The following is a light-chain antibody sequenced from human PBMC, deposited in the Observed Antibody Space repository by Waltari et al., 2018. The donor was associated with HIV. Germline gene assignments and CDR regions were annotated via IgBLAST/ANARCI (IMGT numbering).Light chain of an antibody. J-gene: IGKJ5*01. CDR1: QDVSNW. Sequence: DIHMTQSPSTLSAFIGDRVTITCRASQDVSNWLAWYQQQPGKAPKILIHKASVLENGVSLRFSGSGFGTEFTLIIDSLEPDDFATYYCQQYNSDPSFGQGTRLEMK. V-gene: IGKV1-5*03. CDR3: QQYNSDPS. CDR2: KAS.